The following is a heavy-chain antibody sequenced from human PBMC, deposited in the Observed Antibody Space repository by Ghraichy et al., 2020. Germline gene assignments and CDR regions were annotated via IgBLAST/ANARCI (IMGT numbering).Heavy chain of an antibody. Sequence: GGSLRLSCAASGFTFSSYSMNWVRQAPGKRLEWVSYISSSSSTIYYADSVKGRFTISRDNAKNSLYLQMNSLRAEDTAVYYCARDGYNAGGYYYYYMDVWGKGTTVTVSS. V-gene: IGHV3-48*04. CDR2: ISSSSSTI. D-gene: IGHD5-24*01. J-gene: IGHJ6*03. CDR1: GFTFSSYS. CDR3: ARDGYNAGGYYYYYMDV.